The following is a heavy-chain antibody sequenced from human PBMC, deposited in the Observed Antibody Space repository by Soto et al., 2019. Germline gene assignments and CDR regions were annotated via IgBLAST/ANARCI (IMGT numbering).Heavy chain of an antibody. J-gene: IGHJ6*03. D-gene: IGHD2-2*01. CDR2: IIPILGIA. CDR1: GGTFSSYT. Sequence: SVKVCCKASGGTFSSYTSRWVRQAPGQGLEWMGRIIPILGIANYAQKFQGRVTITADKSTSTAYMELSSLRSEDTAVYYCARDHCSSTSCHVYYYYMDVWGKGTTVTVSS. CDR3: ARDHCSSTSCHVYYYYMDV. V-gene: IGHV1-69*04.